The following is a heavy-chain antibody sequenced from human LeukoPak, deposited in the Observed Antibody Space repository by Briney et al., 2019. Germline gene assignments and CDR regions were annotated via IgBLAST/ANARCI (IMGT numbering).Heavy chain of an antibody. D-gene: IGHD6-13*01. J-gene: IGHJ4*02. Sequence: PGGSLRLSCAASGFTFSSYSMNWVRQAPGKGLEWVSYISSSSSTIYYADSVKGRFTISRDNAKNSLYLQMNSLRAEDTAVYYCAKAPYSSSWYLDYWGQGTLVTVSS. V-gene: IGHV3-48*01. CDR1: GFTFSSYS. CDR3: AKAPYSSSWYLDY. CDR2: ISSSSSTI.